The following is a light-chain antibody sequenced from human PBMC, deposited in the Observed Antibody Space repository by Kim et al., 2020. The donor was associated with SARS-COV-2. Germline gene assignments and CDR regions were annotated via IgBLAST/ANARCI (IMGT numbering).Light chain of an antibody. V-gene: IGKV1-5*03. Sequence: SASVRDRVTITCRASQSISSWLAWYQQKPGKAPKLLIYKASSLESGVPSRFSGSGSETEFTLTISSLQPDDFATYYCQQYNSYSYTFGQGTKLEI. J-gene: IGKJ2*01. CDR1: QSISSW. CDR3: QQYNSYSYT. CDR2: KAS.